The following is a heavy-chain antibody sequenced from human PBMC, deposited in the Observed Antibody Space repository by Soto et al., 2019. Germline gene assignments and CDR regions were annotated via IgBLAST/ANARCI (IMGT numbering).Heavy chain of an antibody. V-gene: IGHV4-39*02. J-gene: IGHJ4*02. CDR2: IYYDGNT. CDR1: GDSITSSSYY. Sequence: SETLSLTCNVSGDSITSSSYYWGWIRQPPGKGLECIGNIYYDGNTYYNPSLKSRVTISLDTSKNQFSLKLTSVTAADTAVYYCARDKINGLFDYWGQGTLVNVSS. D-gene: IGHD2-8*01. CDR3: ARDKINGLFDY.